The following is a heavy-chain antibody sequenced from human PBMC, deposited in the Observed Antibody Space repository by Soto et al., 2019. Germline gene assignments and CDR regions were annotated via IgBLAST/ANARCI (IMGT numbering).Heavy chain of an antibody. V-gene: IGHV3-30-3*01. CDR3: ARGIPPDSGTDY. J-gene: IGHJ4*02. CDR2: ISYDGSNK. CDR1: GFTFSSYA. Sequence: QVQLVESGGGVVQPGRSLRLSCAASGFTFSSYATHWVRQAPGKGLEWVAVISYDGSNKYYADSVKGRFTISRDNSKNTLYLQMNSLRAEDTAVYYCARGIPPDSGTDYWGQGTLVTVSS. D-gene: IGHD1-26*01.